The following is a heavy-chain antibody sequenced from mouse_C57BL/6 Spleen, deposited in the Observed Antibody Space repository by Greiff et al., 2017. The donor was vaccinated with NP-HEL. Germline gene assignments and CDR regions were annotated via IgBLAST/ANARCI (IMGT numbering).Heavy chain of an antibody. J-gene: IGHJ3*01. CDR1: GYTFTDYN. CDR2: INANNGGT. V-gene: IGHV1-22*01. CDR3: ARGRGLRRDPAWFAY. D-gene: IGHD2-4*01. Sequence: EVQLQQSGPELVKPGASVKMSCKASGYTFTDYNMHWVKQSHGKSLEWIGYINANNGGTSYNQKFKGKATLTVNKSSSTAYMELRSLTSEDSAVYYCARGRGLRRDPAWFAYWGQGTLVTVYA.